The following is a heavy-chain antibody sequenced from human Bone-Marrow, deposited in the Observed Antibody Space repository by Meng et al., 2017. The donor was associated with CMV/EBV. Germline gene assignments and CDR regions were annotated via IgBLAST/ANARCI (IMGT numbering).Heavy chain of an antibody. CDR3: ARGTGTTQHYFDY. J-gene: IGHJ4*02. Sequence: SETLSLTCTVSRASISSFYWSWIRQPPGKGLQWIGYVSDSGSAKYNPSLESRGTISRDRSRNQFYLNLNSVTAADTAMYFCARGTGTTQHYFDYWGQGRLVTVSS. V-gene: IGHV4-59*01. D-gene: IGHD1-1*01. CDR2: VSDSGSA. CDR1: RASISSFY.